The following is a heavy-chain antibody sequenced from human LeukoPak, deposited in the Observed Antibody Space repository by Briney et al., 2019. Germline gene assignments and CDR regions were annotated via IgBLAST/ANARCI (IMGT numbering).Heavy chain of an antibody. CDR2: ISYDGSNK. CDR1: AFTFSSYA. V-gene: IGHV3-30*04. J-gene: IGHJ4*02. CDR3: ANSLGYCSGGSCYDDDY. D-gene: IGHD2-15*01. Sequence: PGGSLRLSCAASAFTFSSYAMHWVRQAPGKGLEWVAVISYDGSNKYYADSVKGRFTISRDNSKNTLYLQMNSLRAEDTAVYYCANSLGYCSGGSCYDDDYWGQGTLVTVSS.